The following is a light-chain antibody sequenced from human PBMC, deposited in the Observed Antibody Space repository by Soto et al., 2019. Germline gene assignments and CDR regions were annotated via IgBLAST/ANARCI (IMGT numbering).Light chain of an antibody. CDR2: DVN. CDR1: SSDIGAYNF. V-gene: IGLV2-14*03. Sequence: QSALTQPASVSGSPGQSITISCTGTSSDIGAYNFVSWYQQPPGKAPTLMLYDVNIRPSGVSNRFSGSKSGNTASLTISGLQAEAEDESYCTSRTTSTTVIFGGGTKLTVL. J-gene: IGLJ2*01. CDR3: TSRTTSTTVI.